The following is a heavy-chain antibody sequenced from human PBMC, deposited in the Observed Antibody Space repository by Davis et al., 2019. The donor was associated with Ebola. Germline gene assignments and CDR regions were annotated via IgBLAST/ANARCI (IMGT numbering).Heavy chain of an antibody. D-gene: IGHD2-2*02. V-gene: IGHV3-9*01. J-gene: IGHJ4*02. CDR2: ISWNSGSI. CDR3: AKVHTSRIVVVPAAIPAAAAGDY. CDR1: GFTFDDYA. Sequence: PGGSLRLSCAASGFTFDDYAMHWVRQAPGKGLEWVSGISWNSGSIGYADSVKGRFTISRDNAKNSLYLQMNSLRAEDTALYYCAKVHTSRIVVVPAAIPAAAAGDYWGQGTLVTVSS.